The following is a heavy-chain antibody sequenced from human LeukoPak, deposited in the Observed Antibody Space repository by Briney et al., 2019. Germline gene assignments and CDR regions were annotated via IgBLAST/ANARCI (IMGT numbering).Heavy chain of an antibody. D-gene: IGHD3-3*01. V-gene: IGHV4-59*01. Sequence: SETLSLTCTVSGGSISSYYWSRIRQPPGKGLEWIGYIYYSGSTNYNPSLKSRVTISVDTSKNQFSLKLSSVTAADTAVYYCARHFWSGIDYWGQGTLVTVSS. J-gene: IGHJ4*02. CDR1: GGSISSYY. CDR2: IYYSGST. CDR3: ARHFWSGIDY.